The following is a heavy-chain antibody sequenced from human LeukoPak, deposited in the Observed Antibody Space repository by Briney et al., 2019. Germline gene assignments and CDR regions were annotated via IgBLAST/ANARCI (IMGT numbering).Heavy chain of an antibody. CDR1: GGSISSYY. D-gene: IGHD6-19*01. V-gene: IGHV4-59*01. CDR3: AREKVGIAVAGTGVYYYYGMDV. Sequence: PSETLSLTCTVSGGSISSYYWSWIWQPPGKGLEGIGYIYYSGSTNYNPSLKSRATISVETSKNHFSLKLNSVTAADTAVYYCAREKVGIAVAGTGVYYYYGMDVWGQGTTVTVSS. J-gene: IGHJ6*02. CDR2: IYYSGST.